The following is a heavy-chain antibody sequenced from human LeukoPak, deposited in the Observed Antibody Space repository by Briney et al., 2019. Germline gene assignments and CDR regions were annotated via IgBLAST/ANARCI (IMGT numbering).Heavy chain of an antibody. J-gene: IGHJ3*02. CDR1: GGSIISSAYY. CDR2: IYYSGST. CDR3: ARVSRDAFDI. Sequence: PSENLSLTCTVSGGSIISSAYYWSWIRQPPGKGLEWIGYIYYSGSTYYNPSLKSRVTISLDTSKNQFSLKLSSVTAADTAVYYCARVSRDAFDIWGQGTMVTVSS. V-gene: IGHV4-30-4*08.